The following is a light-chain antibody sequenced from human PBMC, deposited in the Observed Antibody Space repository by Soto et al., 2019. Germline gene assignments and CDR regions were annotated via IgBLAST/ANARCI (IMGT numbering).Light chain of an antibody. CDR2: AAS. Sequence: DMQMTQSPSSVSASVGDRVTITCRACQGISGWLAWYQQKPGKAPKLLIYAASTLQSGVPSRFSGSGSGTDFTLTISSLQPEDFATYYCHQASSFLFTFGPGTKVDIK. CDR1: QGISGW. J-gene: IGKJ3*01. CDR3: HQASSFLFT. V-gene: IGKV1-12*02.